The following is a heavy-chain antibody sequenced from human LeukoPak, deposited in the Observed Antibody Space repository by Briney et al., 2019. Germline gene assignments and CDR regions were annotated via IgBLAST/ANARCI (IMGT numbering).Heavy chain of an antibody. V-gene: IGHV4-30-2*01. Sequence: PSGTLSLTCAVSGGSISSGGYSWSWIRQPPGKGLEWIVYIYHSGSTYYNPSLKSRVTISVDRSKNQFSLKLSSVTAADTAVYYCARDGGKQQLVLKSIKWYFDLWGRGTLVTVSS. CDR3: ARDGGKQQLVLKSIKWYFDL. D-gene: IGHD6-13*01. CDR1: GGSISSGGYS. J-gene: IGHJ2*01. CDR2: IYHSGST.